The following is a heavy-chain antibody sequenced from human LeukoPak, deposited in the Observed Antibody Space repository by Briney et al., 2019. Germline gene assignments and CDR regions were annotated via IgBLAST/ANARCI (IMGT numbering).Heavy chain of an antibody. CDR2: IYTSGST. Sequence: SETLSLTCTVSGGSISSYYWSWIRQPAGKGLEWIGRIYTSGSTNYNPSLKSRVTMPIDTSKNQFSLKLTSVTAADTAVYYCARWPTTQGTFDIWGQGTMVTVSS. CDR3: ARWPTTQGTFDI. D-gene: IGHD1-1*01. CDR1: GGSISSYY. J-gene: IGHJ3*02. V-gene: IGHV4-4*07.